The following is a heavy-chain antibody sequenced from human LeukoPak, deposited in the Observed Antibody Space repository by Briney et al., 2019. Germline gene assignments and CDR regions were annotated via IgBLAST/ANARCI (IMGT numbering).Heavy chain of an antibody. J-gene: IGHJ6*02. D-gene: IGHD5-12*01. CDR2: IIPILGIA. Sequence: LVKVSCKASGGTFSSYAISWVRQAPGQGLEWMGRIIPILGIANYAQKFQGRVTITADKSTSTAYMELSSLRSEDTAVYYCARSYSGYDFGYYYGMDVWGQGTTVTVSS. V-gene: IGHV1-69*04. CDR1: GGTFSSYA. CDR3: ARSYSGYDFGYYYGMDV.